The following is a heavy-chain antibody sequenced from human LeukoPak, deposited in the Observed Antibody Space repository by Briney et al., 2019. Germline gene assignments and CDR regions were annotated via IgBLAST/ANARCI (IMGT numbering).Heavy chain of an antibody. D-gene: IGHD3-22*01. J-gene: IGHJ5*02. CDR2: INPNSGDT. CDR1: GYTFTTYG. V-gene: IGHV1-2*02. CDR3: ARDRTSGYNWFDP. Sequence: AASVKVSCKASGYTFTTYGISWVRQAPGQGLEWMGWINPNSGDTNYAQKFQGRVTMTRDTSISTAYMELSRLTSDDTAMYYCARDRTSGYNWFDPWGQGTLVTVSS.